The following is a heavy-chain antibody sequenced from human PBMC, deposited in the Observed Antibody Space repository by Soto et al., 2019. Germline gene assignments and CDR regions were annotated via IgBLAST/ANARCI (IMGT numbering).Heavy chain of an antibody. V-gene: IGHV5-51*01. CDR2: IYPGDSDT. Sequence: GESLKISCKGSGYTFTNYWIGWVRQMPGKGLEWMGIIYPGDSDTKYNPSFQGQVTISADKSITTTYLQWSSLKASDTAIYYCAASVFYYGMDVWGQGTTVTVSS. J-gene: IGHJ6*02. CDR3: AASVFYYGMDV. CDR1: GYTFTNYW.